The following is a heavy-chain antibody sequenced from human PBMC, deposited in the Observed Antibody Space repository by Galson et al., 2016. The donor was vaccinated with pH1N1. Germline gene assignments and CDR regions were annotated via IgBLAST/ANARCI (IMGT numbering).Heavy chain of an antibody. CDR1: GGSISSSHH. CDR2: FFYGGRT. J-gene: IGHJ5*02. CDR3: ARHALYSSGDMRNWIDP. Sequence: EPLSLTCTVSGGSISSSHHWGWIRQPPGKGLEWIGSFFYGGRTYYNSSLKSRVTISVDPSKNEFYLNVSSMTAADTAVYYCARHALYSSGDMRNWIDPWGQGTRVTVSS. D-gene: IGHD6-19*01. V-gene: IGHV4-39*01.